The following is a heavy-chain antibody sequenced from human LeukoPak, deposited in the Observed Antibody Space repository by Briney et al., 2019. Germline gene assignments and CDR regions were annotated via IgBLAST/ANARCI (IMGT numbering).Heavy chain of an antibody. Sequence: PSETLSLTCTVSGGSISDYYWSWIRQPPGKGLEWIGYIYSNGRTNYNPALKSRVIMSVDTSENQFSLKLSSVTAADTAMYYCTRVGTTMIKVDYWGQGTLVTVSS. CDR2: IYSNGRT. V-gene: IGHV4-59*01. J-gene: IGHJ4*02. CDR3: TRVGTTMIKVDY. CDR1: GGSISDYY. D-gene: IGHD1/OR15-1a*01.